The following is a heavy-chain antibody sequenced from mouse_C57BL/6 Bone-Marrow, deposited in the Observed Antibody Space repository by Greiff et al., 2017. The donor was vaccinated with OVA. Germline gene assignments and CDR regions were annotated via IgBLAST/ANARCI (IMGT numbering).Heavy chain of an antibody. CDR1: GYTFSTYW. J-gene: IGHJ3*01. Sequence: VQLKESGAELVKPGASVKISCKASGYTFSTYWMNWVKQRHGKGLEWIGQIYPGDGDTNYNGKFKGKATLTADKSSSTAYMQLSSLTSADSAVYFCARGAYWGQGTLVTVSS. CDR3: ARGAY. CDR2: IYPGDGDT. V-gene: IGHV1-80*01.